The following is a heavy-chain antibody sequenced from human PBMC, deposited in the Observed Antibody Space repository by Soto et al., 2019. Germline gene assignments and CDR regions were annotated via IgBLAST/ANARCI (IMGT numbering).Heavy chain of an antibody. V-gene: IGHV4-31*03. CDR3: ARIEMASIK. CDR2: IYYTGST. CDR1: GASIMSGGYY. Sequence: PSETLSLTCSVSGASIMSGGYYFICLRQSPGKGLEWIGHIYYTGSTFYSPSLKSRLTISLDTSKNQFSLDLRSVTAADTAMYYCARIEMASIKWGRGTLVTVSS. J-gene: IGHJ4*02.